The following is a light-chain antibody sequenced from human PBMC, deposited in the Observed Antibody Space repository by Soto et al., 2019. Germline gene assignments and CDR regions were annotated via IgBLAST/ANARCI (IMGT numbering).Light chain of an antibody. J-gene: IGKJ4*01. CDR3: QQHSDYPLT. V-gene: IGKV1-5*03. CDR2: KAS. Sequence: DIQMTQSPSTLSASVGDRVTITCRASHSISDWLAWYQQKPGKAPKLLIYKASTLEIGAPSRFSGSASGTEFTPTISSLHPDDFATYYCQQHSDYPLTFGGGTKVDIK. CDR1: HSISDW.